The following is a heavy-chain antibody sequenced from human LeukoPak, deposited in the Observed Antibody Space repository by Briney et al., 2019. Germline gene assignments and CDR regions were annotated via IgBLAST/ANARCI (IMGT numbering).Heavy chain of an antibody. J-gene: IGHJ4*02. D-gene: IGHD5-12*01. CDR1: GFTFSSFG. Sequence: PGGSLRLSCGASGFTFSSFGMSWVRQAPGKGLEWVSTISGSGDSTYYADSVKGRFTISRDNSKNTLYLQMNSLRAEDTAVYYCAKDGFRSHIVATGRGLLSYWGQGTLVTVSS. CDR2: ISGSGDST. CDR3: AKDGFRSHIVATGRGLLSY. V-gene: IGHV3-23*01.